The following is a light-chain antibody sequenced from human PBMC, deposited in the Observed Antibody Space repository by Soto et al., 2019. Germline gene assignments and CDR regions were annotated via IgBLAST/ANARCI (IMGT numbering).Light chain of an antibody. J-gene: IGKJ1*01. CDR2: WAS. Sequence: DIVMTQSPDSLAVSLGERATIDCKSSESVLYNSNNKNYLAWYQQKPGQPPKLLIYWASTRESGVPDRFSGSGSGTEFTLTISSLQAEDVAVYYCQQYYRTPPTFGQGTKVEIK. V-gene: IGKV4-1*01. CDR1: ESVLYNSNNKNY. CDR3: QQYYRTPPT.